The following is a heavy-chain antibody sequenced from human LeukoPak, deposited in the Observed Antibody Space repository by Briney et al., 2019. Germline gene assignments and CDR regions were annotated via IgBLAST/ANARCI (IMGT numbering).Heavy chain of an antibody. V-gene: IGHV3-30-3*01. D-gene: IGHD3-16*01. J-gene: IGHJ4*02. CDR1: GFTFSSYS. CDR2: ISYDGDNK. Sequence: GGSLRLSCAASGFTFSSYSMHWVRQAPGEGLEWVAVISYDGDNKKYTDSVMGRFTISRDNSKSTLYLQMSSLRAEDTAAYYCARVPYDSGTYDYWGQGTLVTVSS. CDR3: ARVPYDSGTYDY.